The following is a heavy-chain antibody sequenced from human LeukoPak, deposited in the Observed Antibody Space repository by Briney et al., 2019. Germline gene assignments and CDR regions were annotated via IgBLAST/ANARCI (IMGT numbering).Heavy chain of an antibody. CDR3: ARGPWGNSKHY. V-gene: IGHV1-18*01. CDR1: GYTFTSYG. J-gene: IGHJ4*02. CDR2: ISAYNGNT. D-gene: IGHD3-16*01. Sequence: ASVKVSCKASGYTFTSYGISWVRQARGRGLEWMGWISAYNGNTNYAQKLQGRVTMTTDTSTSTAYMELRSLRTDDTAVYYCARGPWGNSKHYWGQGTLVTVSS.